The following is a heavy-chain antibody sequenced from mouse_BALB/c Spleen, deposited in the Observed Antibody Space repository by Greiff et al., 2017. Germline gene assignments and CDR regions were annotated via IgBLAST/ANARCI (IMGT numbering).Heavy chain of an antibody. CDR3: ARDDGKMDD. CDR1: GFTFTDYY. D-gene: IGHD2-1*01. V-gene: IGHV7-3*02. Sequence: EVKLVESGGGLVQPGGSLRLSCATSGFTFTDYYMSWVRQPPGKALEWLGFIRNKANGYTTEYSSSVKGRFTISRDNSQSILYLQMNTLRAEDSATYYCARDDGKMDDWGQGTSVTVSS. J-gene: IGHJ4*01. CDR2: IRNKANGYTT.